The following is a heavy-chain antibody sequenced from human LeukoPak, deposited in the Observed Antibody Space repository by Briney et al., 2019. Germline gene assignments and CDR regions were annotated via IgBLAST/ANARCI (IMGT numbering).Heavy chain of an antibody. J-gene: IGHJ4*02. D-gene: IGHD3-22*01. Sequence: GESLKISCKGSGYSFISYWIGWVRQMPGKGLEWMGIIYPGDSDTRYSPSFQGQVTISADKSISTAYLQWSSLKASDTAMYYCARQERWNYYDSSGLFGYYFDYWGQGTLVTVSS. CDR2: IYPGDSDT. CDR3: ARQERWNYYDSSGLFGYYFDY. CDR1: GYSFISYW. V-gene: IGHV5-51*01.